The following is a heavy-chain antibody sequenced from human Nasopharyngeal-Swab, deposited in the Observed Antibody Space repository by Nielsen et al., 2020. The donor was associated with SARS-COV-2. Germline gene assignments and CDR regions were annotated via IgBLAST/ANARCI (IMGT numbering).Heavy chain of an antibody. CDR3: ARGKLLWFGELSRRVYHFDY. J-gene: IGHJ4*02. V-gene: IGHV6-1*01. CDR1: GDSVSSNSAA. CDR2: TYYRSKWYN. D-gene: IGHD3-10*01. Sequence: SETLSLTCAISGDSVSSNSAAWNWIRQSPSRGLEWLGRTYYRSKWYNDYAVSVKSRITINPDTSKNQFSLQLNSVTPEDTAVYYCARGKLLWFGELSRRVYHFDYWGQGTLVTVSS.